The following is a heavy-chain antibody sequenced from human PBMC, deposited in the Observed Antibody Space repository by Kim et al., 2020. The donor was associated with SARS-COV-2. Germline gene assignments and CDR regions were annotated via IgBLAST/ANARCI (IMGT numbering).Heavy chain of an antibody. CDR3: ARDNAVGASPAFDY. Sequence: GGSLRLSCAASGFTVSSNYMSWVRQAPGKGLEWVSVIYSGGSTYYADSVKGRFTISRDNSKNTLYLQMNSLRAEDTAVYYCARDNAVGASPAFDYWGQGTLVTVSS. J-gene: IGHJ4*02. D-gene: IGHD1-26*01. CDR1: GFTVSSNY. V-gene: IGHV3-53*01. CDR2: IYSGGST.